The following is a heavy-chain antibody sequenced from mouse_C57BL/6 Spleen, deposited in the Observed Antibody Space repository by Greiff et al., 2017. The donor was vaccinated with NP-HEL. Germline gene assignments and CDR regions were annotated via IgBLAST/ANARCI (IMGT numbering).Heavy chain of an antibody. CDR3: ASVTTVVATYWYFEV. V-gene: IGHV1-55*01. J-gene: IGHJ1*03. D-gene: IGHD1-1*01. CDR2: IYPGSGST. CDR1: GYTFTSYW. Sequence: QVQLQQPGAELVKPGASVKMSCKASGYTFTSYWITWVKQRPGQGLEWIGDIYPGSGSTNYNEKFKSKATLTVDTSSSTADMQLSSLTSEDSAVYYSASVTTVVATYWYFEVWGTGTTVTVSS.